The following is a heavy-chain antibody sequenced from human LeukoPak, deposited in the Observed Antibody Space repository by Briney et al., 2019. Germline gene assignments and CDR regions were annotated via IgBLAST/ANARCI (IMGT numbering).Heavy chain of an antibody. CDR1: GFTFSTYW. Sequence: GGSLRLSCAASGFTFSTYWMTWVRQAPGKGLEWVANIKQDGSEKYYVESVKGRFTISRDNAKNSLYMQMNRLRAEDTAVYYCARDGGNWNDVDYWGQGTLVTVSS. J-gene: IGHJ4*02. D-gene: IGHD1-1*01. V-gene: IGHV3-7*01. CDR3: ARDGGNWNDVDY. CDR2: IKQDGSEK.